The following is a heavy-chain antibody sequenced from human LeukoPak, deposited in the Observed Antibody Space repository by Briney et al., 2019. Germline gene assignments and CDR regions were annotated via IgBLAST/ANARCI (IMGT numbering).Heavy chain of an antibody. D-gene: IGHD3-10*01. Sequence: PSETLSLTCAVYGGSFSGYYWSWIRQPPGKGLEWIGEINHSGSTNYNPSLKSRVTISVDTSKNQFSLKLSSVTAADTAVYYCARGYYGSGRYHYYYHGKDGLGQGTTGTGSS. CDR1: GGSFSGYY. V-gene: IGHV4-34*01. J-gene: IGHJ6*02. CDR3: ARGYYGSGRYHYYYHGKDG. CDR2: INHSGST.